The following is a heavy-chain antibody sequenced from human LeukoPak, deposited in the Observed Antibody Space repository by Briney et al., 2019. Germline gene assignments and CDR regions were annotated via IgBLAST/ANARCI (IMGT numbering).Heavy chain of an antibody. CDR2: IYPGDSDT. Sequence: GGSLKISCKGSGYNFSSYWIDWVRQMPGKGLEWMGIIYPGDSDTGYSPSFQGQVTISADKSLSTAYLQWSSLKASDTAMYYCARQRRGGYGVGWFDHWGQGSLVTVSS. D-gene: IGHD5-12*01. J-gene: IGHJ5*02. CDR3: ARQRRGGYGVGWFDH. V-gene: IGHV5-51*01. CDR1: GYNFSSYW.